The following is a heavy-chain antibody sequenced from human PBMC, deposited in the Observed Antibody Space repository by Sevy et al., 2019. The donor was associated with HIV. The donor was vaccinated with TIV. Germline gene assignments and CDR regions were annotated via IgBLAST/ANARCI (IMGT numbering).Heavy chain of an antibody. V-gene: IGHV3-21*01. CDR3: ARWDADRRWYFDY. CDR2: ISRSSSYI. Sequence: GGSLRLSCAASGFTFSSYSMNWVRQAPGKGLEWVSSISRSSSYIYDADSVNGRFTISRDNAKNSLHLQMNSLRAEDTAVYYCARWDADRRWYFDYWGQGILVTVSS. J-gene: IGHJ4*02. D-gene: IGHD1-26*01. CDR1: GFTFSSYS.